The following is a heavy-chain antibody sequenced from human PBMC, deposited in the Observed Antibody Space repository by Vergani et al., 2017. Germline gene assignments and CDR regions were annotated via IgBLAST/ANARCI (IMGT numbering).Heavy chain of an antibody. V-gene: IGHV4-59*01. D-gene: IGHD3-9*01. CDR1: GGSFNTYY. CDR3: ARGMYRDEASTGYRLEGMDI. Sequence: QVPLEESGPGLVKPSEILSLTCTVSGGSFNTYYCSRIRQSPGKGLEWIGYIYSTGSTHYNPSLNSRVTMSVDTSKKQFSLKLRSVTAAGTAVYFWARGMYRDEASTGYRLEGMDIWGQGTTVTISS. CDR2: IYSTGST. J-gene: IGHJ6*02.